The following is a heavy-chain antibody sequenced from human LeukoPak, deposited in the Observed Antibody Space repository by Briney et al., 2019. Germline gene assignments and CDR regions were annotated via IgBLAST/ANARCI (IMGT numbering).Heavy chain of an antibody. V-gene: IGHV4-34*01. D-gene: IGHD3-22*01. CDR1: GGSFSGYY. J-gene: IGHJ4*02. Sequence: SETLSLTCAVYGGSFSGYYWSWIRQPPGKGLEWIGEINHSGSTNYNPSLKSRVTISVDTSKDQFSLKLSSVTAADTAVYYCARGYYDSSGYFDYWGQGTLVTVSS. CDR2: INHSGST. CDR3: ARGYYDSSGYFDY.